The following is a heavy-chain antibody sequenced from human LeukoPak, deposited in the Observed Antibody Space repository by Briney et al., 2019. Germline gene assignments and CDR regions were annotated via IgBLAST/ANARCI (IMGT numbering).Heavy chain of an antibody. Sequence: GGSLRLSCAASGFTFSDYYMSWIRQAPGKGLEWVSYISSSGSTIYYADSVKGRFTISRDNSKNTLYLQMNSLRAEDTAVYYCARVPSSSWFGGYFDYWGQGTLVTVSS. CDR1: GFTFSDYY. D-gene: IGHD6-13*01. V-gene: IGHV3-11*04. CDR2: ISSSGSTI. CDR3: ARVPSSSWFGGYFDY. J-gene: IGHJ4*02.